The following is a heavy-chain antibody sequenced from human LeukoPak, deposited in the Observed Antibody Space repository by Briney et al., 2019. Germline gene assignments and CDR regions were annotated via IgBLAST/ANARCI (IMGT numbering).Heavy chain of an antibody. D-gene: IGHD2-2*01. J-gene: IGHJ4*02. V-gene: IGHV3-48*03. CDR3: ARKYCSTTSCLFDN. CDR2: ISSSGTTI. Sequence: GGSLRLSCAASGFTFSSYEMNWVRQAPRKGLQWVSDISSSGTTIYYADSVKGRFTISRDNAKNSLYLQMNSLRAEDTAVYYCARKYCSTTSCLFDNWGQGTLVTVSS. CDR1: GFTFSSYE.